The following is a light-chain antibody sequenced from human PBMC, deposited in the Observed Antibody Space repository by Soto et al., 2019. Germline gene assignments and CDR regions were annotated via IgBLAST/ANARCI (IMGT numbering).Light chain of an antibody. Sequence: DIQMTQSPSTLSASAGDRVTITCRASQSITIWLAWYQQKPGKAPKLLIYDASTLESGVPSRFSGSGSGTEFTLTISSLQPDDFATYYCQQCQSFPITFGQGTRLEIK. CDR3: QQCQSFPIT. V-gene: IGKV1-5*01. CDR2: DAS. CDR1: QSITIW. J-gene: IGKJ5*01.